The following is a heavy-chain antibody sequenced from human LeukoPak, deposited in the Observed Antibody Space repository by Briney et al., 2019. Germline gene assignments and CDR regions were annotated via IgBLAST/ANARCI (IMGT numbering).Heavy chain of an antibody. CDR2: IYTSGST. D-gene: IGHD7-27*01. V-gene: IGHV4-4*09. CDR3: ARRSGSFPYYMDV. Sequence: SETLSLTCTVSGGPISSYSWSWIRQPPGKGLEWIGYIYTSGSTNYNPSLKSRVTVSVDTSKNQFSLKLSSVTAADTAVYYCARRSGSFPYYMDVWGKGTTVTVSS. J-gene: IGHJ6*03. CDR1: GGPISSYS.